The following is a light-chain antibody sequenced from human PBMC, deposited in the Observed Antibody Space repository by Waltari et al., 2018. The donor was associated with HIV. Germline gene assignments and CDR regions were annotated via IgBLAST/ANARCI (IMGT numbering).Light chain of an antibody. J-gene: IGKJ1*01. CDR1: QSIRSN. Sequence: DIQMTQSPSSLSASLGGRVTITFRSSQSIRSNLNWYQQKPGKAPKLLIYAASSLQSGVPSRFSGSGSGTDFTLTISSLQPEDFVTYHCEQSYNSPRTFGQGTKVEIK. CDR2: AAS. CDR3: EQSYNSPRT. V-gene: IGKV1-39*01.